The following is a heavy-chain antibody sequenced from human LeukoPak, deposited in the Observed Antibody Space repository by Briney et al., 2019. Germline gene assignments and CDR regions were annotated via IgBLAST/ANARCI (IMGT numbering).Heavy chain of an antibody. CDR1: GGSISSYY. Sequence: SETLSLTCTVSGGSISSYYWSWIRQPPGKGLEWIGYIYYSGSTNYNPSLKSRVTISVDTSKNQFSLKLSSVTAADTAVYYCARSDYYDSSGLDYWGQGTLVTVPS. CDR2: IYYSGST. J-gene: IGHJ4*02. D-gene: IGHD3-22*01. V-gene: IGHV4-59*01. CDR3: ARSDYYDSSGLDY.